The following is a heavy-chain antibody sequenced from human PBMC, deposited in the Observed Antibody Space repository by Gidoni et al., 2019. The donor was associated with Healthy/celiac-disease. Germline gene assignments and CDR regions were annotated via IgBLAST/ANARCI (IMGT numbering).Heavy chain of an antibody. V-gene: IGHV4-30-4*01. Sequence: QLQDAGPGLVYRSQILSLACSVSGGYISSGDYYWSWIRQPPGKSPEWIGYIYYNGSTFYNPSLKSRVNISVDTSKNQFTLKLSYVAAADSAGYYCAGEDGDGYSIDYWGQGTLVTVSS. CDR3: AGEDGDGYSIDY. CDR1: GGYISSGDYY. D-gene: IGHD2-21*01. J-gene: IGHJ4*02. CDR2: IYYNGST.